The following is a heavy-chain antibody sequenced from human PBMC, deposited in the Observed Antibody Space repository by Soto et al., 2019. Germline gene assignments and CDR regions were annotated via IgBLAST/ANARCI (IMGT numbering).Heavy chain of an antibody. V-gene: IGHV3-23*01. CDR3: AIVGGNYP. D-gene: IGHD1-7*01. Sequence: GSLRLSCAASGFSFSSYAMSWVRQAPGKGLEWVSGISASGVSTHYADSVKGRFTISRDNSKNTLYLEMKNLGAGDTAIYCCAIVGGNYPWGQGILVTVSS. J-gene: IGHJ4*02. CDR1: GFSFSSYA. CDR2: ISASGVST.